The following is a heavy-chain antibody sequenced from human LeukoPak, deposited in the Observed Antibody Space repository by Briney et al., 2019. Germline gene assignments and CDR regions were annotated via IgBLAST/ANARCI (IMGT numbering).Heavy chain of an antibody. D-gene: IGHD6-19*01. CDR2: IYYSGST. V-gene: IGHV4-39*01. Sequence: PSEALSLTCTVSGGSISSSSYYWGWIRQPPGKGLEWIGSIYYSGSTYYNPSLKSRVTISVDTSKNQFSLKLSSVTAADTAVYYCARSGGYSSGNYYYYMDVWGKGTTVTVSS. CDR3: ARSGGYSSGNYYYYMDV. CDR1: GGSISSSSYY. J-gene: IGHJ6*03.